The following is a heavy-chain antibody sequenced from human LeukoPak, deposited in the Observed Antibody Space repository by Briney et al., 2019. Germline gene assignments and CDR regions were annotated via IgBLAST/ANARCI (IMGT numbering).Heavy chain of an antibody. CDR1: GGSISSSSYY. J-gene: IGHJ3*02. V-gene: IGHV4-39*01. D-gene: IGHD3-10*01. Sequence: PSETLSLTCTVSGGSISSSSYYWGWIRQPPGKGLEWIGSIYYSGTTYYNPSLKSRVTISVDTSKNQFSLKLSSVTAADTAVYYCADTRGGHSYGRPYDAFDIWGQGTMVTVSS. CDR3: ADTRGGHSYGRPYDAFDI. CDR2: IYYSGTT.